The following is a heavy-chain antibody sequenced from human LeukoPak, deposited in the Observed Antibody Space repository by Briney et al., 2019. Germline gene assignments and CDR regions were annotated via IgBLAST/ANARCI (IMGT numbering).Heavy chain of an antibody. Sequence: ASVKVSCKASGYTFTGYYMHWVRQAPGQGLEWMGWINPNSGGTNYAQKFQGRVTMTRDTSISTAYMELSRLRSDDTAVYYYARMWDSSGYYHFDYWGQGTLVTVSS. CDR3: ARMWDSSGYYHFDY. V-gene: IGHV1-2*02. J-gene: IGHJ4*02. CDR1: GYTFTGYY. D-gene: IGHD3-22*01. CDR2: INPNSGGT.